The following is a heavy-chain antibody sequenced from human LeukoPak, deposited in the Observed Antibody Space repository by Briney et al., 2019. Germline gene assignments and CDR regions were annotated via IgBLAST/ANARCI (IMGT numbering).Heavy chain of an antibody. V-gene: IGHV1-69*13. D-gene: IGHD6-13*01. CDR1: GGTFSSYA. J-gene: IGHJ4*02. CDR2: IIPIFGTA. CDR3: ARTQRSSWPDFDY. Sequence: RGASVKVSCKASGGTFSSYAISWVRQAPGQGLEWMGGIIPIFGTANYAQKFQGRVTITADESTSTAYMELSSLRSEDTAVYYCARTQRSSWPDFDYWGQGTLVTVSS.